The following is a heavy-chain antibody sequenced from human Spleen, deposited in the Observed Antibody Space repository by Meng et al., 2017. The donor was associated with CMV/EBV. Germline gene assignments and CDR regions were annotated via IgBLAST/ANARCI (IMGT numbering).Heavy chain of an antibody. CDR2: MTYTGTT. CDR3: ARRGSSWYFDS. Sequence: QLQLRGAVPELLKPSDPLCLTCAVSGNSNCSSSIIRPWIRRPPGKGLEWIRNMTYTGTTYYNPSLKRGITISVDSSKNQFSLKLSSVAVADTAVYYCARRGSSWYFDSWGQGALVTASS. CDR1: GNSNCSSSII. D-gene: IGHD6-13*01. V-gene: IGHV4-39*01. J-gene: IGHJ4*02.